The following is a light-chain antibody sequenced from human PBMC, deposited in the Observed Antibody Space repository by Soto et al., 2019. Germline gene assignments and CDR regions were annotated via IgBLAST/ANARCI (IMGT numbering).Light chain of an antibody. J-gene: IGLJ3*02. Sequence: QSALTQPPSVSGAPGQRVTISCTGSSSNIGAGYDVHWYQQLPGTAPKLLIYGNSNRPSGVPDRFSGSKSGTSASLAITGLQAEDEADYYCQSYDSSPHGVFGGGTKLTVL. CDR2: GNS. V-gene: IGLV1-40*01. CDR1: SSNIGAGYD. CDR3: QSYDSSPHGV.